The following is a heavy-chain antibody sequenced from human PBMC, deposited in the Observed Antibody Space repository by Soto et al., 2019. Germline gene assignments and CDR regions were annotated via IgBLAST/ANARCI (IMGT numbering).Heavy chain of an antibody. V-gene: IGHV3-21*01. CDR2: MSSGSSYI. Sequence: GGSLRLSCAASGFSFSNHDMNWVRQAPGKGLEWVSFMSSGSSYIYYADSVKGRFSISRDNAKNSLYLQMNSLRAEDTAVYYCARVSPYCGSTRCYSDYWGQGTLVTVSS. J-gene: IGHJ4*02. CDR1: GFSFSNHD. D-gene: IGHD2-2*01. CDR3: ARVSPYCGSTRCYSDY.